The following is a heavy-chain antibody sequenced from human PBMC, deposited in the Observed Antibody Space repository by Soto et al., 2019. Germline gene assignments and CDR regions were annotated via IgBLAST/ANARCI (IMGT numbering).Heavy chain of an antibody. CDR1: GFPFANFL. J-gene: IGHJ1*01. Sequence: PGGSLRLSCTGSGFPFANFLMSWFRQAPGKGLEWVGFIRSQPYGGTTQYAASVRGRFTISRDDSKGIAYLQMNSLKSEDSGVYYCIGRFPGRGQGTRVTVAS. CDR2: IRSQPYGGTT. CDR3: IGRFPG. V-gene: IGHV3-49*03. D-gene: IGHD1-26*01.